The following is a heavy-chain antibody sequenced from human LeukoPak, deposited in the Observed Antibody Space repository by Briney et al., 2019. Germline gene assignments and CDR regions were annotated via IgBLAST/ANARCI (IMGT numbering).Heavy chain of an antibody. Sequence: PSETLSLTCTFSGGSIRSYYWRWIRQPPAKGLEWIGYIYYSGSTNYNPSLKSRVTISVDTSKNQFSLKLSSVTAADTAVYYCARNGVEQQLVYFDYWGQGTLVTVSS. CDR3: ARNGVEQQLVYFDY. V-gene: IGHV4-59*01. CDR2: IYYSGST. CDR1: GGSIRSYY. J-gene: IGHJ4*02. D-gene: IGHD6-13*01.